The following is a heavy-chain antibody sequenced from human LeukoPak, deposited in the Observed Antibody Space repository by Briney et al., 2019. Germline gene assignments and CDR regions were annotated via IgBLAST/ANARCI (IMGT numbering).Heavy chain of an antibody. V-gene: IGHV3-21*01. Sequence: GGSLRLSCAASGFTFNTYNMNWVRQAPGKGLEWVSSITSSSTYIYYADSVKGRFTISRDNAKNSLYLQMNSLRAEDTAVYYCARYYRLDYWGQGTLVTVSS. CDR3: ARYYRLDY. CDR2: ITSSSTYI. CDR1: GFTFNTYN. D-gene: IGHD3-10*01. J-gene: IGHJ4*02.